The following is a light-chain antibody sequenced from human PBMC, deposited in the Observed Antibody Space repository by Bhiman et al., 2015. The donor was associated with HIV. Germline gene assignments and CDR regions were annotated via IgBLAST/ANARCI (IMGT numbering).Light chain of an antibody. J-gene: IGLJ3*02. CDR1: SGSIASNY. CDR3: QSYDSRNHEM. V-gene: IGLV6-57*01. Sequence: NFMLTQPHSVSESPGKTVTISCTRSSGSIASNYVQWYQQRPGSSPTTVIYDDNQRPSGVPDRFSGSIDSSSNSASLTISGLKTEDEADYYCQSYDSRNHEMFGGGTK. CDR2: DDN.